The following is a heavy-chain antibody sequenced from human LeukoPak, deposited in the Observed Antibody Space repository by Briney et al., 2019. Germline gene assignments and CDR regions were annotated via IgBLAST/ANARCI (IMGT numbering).Heavy chain of an antibody. CDR3: ARDDCSSTSCYTIRQAFDI. V-gene: IGHV3-74*01. J-gene: IGHJ3*02. D-gene: IGHD2-2*02. Sequence: AGGSLRLSCAASGFTFSSYWMHWVRQAPGKGLVWVSRINSDGSSTSYADSVKGRFTISRDNAKNTLYLQMNSLRAEDTAVYYCARDDCSSTSCYTIRQAFDIWGQGTMVTVSS. CDR1: GFTFSSYW. CDR2: INSDGSST.